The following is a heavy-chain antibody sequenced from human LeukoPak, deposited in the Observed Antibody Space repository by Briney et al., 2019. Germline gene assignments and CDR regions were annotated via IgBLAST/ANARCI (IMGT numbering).Heavy chain of an antibody. V-gene: IGHV3-23*01. D-gene: IGHD6-13*01. J-gene: IGHJ4*02. Sequence: GGSLRLSCAASGFTFSTCAMSWVRQAPGKGLEWVSAISGSGVSTYYADSVKGRFTISRDNSKNTLYLQMNGLRADDTAVYYCAKYSSSWYYFDYWGQGTLVTVSS. CDR3: AKYSSSWYYFDY. CDR2: ISGSGVST. CDR1: GFTFSTCA.